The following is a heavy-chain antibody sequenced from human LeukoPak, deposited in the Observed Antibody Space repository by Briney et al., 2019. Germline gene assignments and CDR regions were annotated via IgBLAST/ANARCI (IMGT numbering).Heavy chain of an antibody. CDR3: ARGHDNTGYNYFDY. D-gene: IGHD3-9*01. Sequence: GASVKVSCKASGYTFTDYYIHWVRQAPGQGLERMGRINPNSGGTNYAQKFQGRVTMTRDTSIATTYMDLSSLISDDTAVYYCARGHDNTGYNYFDYWGQGTLVTVSS. J-gene: IGHJ4*02. V-gene: IGHV1-2*06. CDR2: INPNSGGT. CDR1: GYTFTDYY.